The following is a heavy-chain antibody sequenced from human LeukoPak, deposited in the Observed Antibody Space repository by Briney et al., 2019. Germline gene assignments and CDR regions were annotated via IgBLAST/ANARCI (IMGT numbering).Heavy chain of an antibody. J-gene: IGHJ6*02. CDR3: ARIAVAGTLDYYYYGMDV. CDR1: GDSISSYY. CDR2: IYYIGNT. V-gene: IGHV4-59*01. D-gene: IGHD6-19*01. Sequence: SETLSLTCTVSGDSISSYYWSWIRQPPGKGLEWIGYIYYIGNTDYNPSLKSRVTISVDTSKNQFSLKLSSVTAADTAVYYCARIAVAGTLDYYYYGMDVWGQGTTVTVSS.